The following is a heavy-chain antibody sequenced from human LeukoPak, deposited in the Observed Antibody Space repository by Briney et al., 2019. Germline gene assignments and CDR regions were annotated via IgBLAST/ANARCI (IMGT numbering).Heavy chain of an antibody. J-gene: IGHJ5*02. D-gene: IGHD2-15*01. CDR1: GGSFGGYY. Sequence: SETLSLTCAVYGGSFGGYYWSWIRQPPGKGLEWIGEINHSGSTNYNPSLKSRVTISVDTSKNQFSLKLSSVTAADTAVYYCARGRCSGGSCYSQILSAGAAWFDPWGQGTLVTVSS. CDR2: INHSGST. V-gene: IGHV4-34*01. CDR3: ARGRCSGGSCYSQILSAGAAWFDP.